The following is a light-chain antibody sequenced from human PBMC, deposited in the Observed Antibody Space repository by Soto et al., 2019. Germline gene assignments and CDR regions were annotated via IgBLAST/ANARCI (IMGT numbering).Light chain of an antibody. CDR3: QQYTGAPLT. J-gene: IGKJ1*01. Sequence: EIVLTQSPATLSLSPGERAILSCRASQSVTDNYLAWYQQKPGQAPRLVISGASSRTSGIPDRFSASGSGTDFTLTISRLEPEDFAVYYCQQYTGAPLTFGQGTKVDIK. V-gene: IGKV3-20*01. CDR1: QSVTDNY. CDR2: GAS.